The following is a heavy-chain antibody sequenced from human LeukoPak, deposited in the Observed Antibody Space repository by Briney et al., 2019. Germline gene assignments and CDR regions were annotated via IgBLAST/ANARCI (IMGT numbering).Heavy chain of an antibody. CDR2: INPNSGGT. J-gene: IGHJ4*02. CDR3: ARGRRYFEALPFDY. Sequence: ASVKDSCMSSGYTFTGYYMHWVRPAPGQGLAWMGWINPNSGGTNYAQKFQGRVTMTRDTSISTAYMELSRLRSDDTAVYYCARGRRYFEALPFDYWGQGTLVTVSS. V-gene: IGHV1-2*02. CDR1: GYTFTGYY. D-gene: IGHD3-9*01.